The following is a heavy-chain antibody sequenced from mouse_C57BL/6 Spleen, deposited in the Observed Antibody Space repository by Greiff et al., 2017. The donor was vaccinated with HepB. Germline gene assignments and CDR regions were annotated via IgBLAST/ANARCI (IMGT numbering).Heavy chain of an antibody. CDR3: ARTYSNYVWFAY. CDR2: ISSGSSTI. Sequence: EVKLMESGGGLVKPGGSLKLSCAASGFTFSDYGMHWVRQAPEKGLEWVAYISSGSSTIYYADTVKGRFTISRDNAKNTLFLQMTSLRSEDTAMYYCARTYSNYVWFAYWGQGTLVTVSA. D-gene: IGHD2-5*01. CDR1: GFTFSDYG. V-gene: IGHV5-17*01. J-gene: IGHJ3*01.